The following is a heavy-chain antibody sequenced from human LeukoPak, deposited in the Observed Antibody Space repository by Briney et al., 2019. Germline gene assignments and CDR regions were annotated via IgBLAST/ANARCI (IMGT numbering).Heavy chain of an antibody. J-gene: IGHJ4*02. CDR3: ARDKSGTYGDPFDY. Sequence: GGALRLSCAPSVFTFSRYTMNWVRQAPGKGLERVSPITGSSNYIFHADSVKGRFTMSRDNAKNSLYLQMNSLRAEDTAVYYCARDKSGTYGDPFDYWGQGTLVTVSS. V-gene: IGHV3-21*01. CDR2: ITGSSNYI. CDR1: VFTFSRYT. D-gene: IGHD4-17*01.